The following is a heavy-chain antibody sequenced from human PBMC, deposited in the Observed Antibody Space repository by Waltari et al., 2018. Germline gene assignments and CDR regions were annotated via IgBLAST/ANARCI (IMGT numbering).Heavy chain of an antibody. V-gene: IGHV4-39*01. CDR1: GGPIISTRHY. CDR3: ATYVGASIGTAAFDV. D-gene: IGHD3-16*01. CDR2: ISYTGTT. J-gene: IGHJ3*01. Sequence: QLHLQEAGPGLVKPSETLSLTCSVSGGPIISTRHYWAWIRQPPGKGLEWTATISYTGTTYYNPSLRSRVTISVDMAKNQFSLKLTSVTPADTAVYYCATYVGASIGTAAFDVWGQGTMVTVSS.